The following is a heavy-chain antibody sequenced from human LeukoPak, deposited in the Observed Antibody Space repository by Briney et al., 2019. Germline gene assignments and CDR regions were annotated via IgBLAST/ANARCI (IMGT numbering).Heavy chain of an antibody. CDR2: INYSGNT. V-gene: IGHV4-59*01. Sequence: SETLSLTCTVSGDSISSYYWSWIRQPPGKGLEWMGYINYSGNTNYNPSLKSRVTISVDTSKKQFSLRLTSVTAADTAVYYCAREGRQDYVYFDCWGQGTLVTVSS. J-gene: IGHJ4*02. CDR3: AREGRQDYVYFDC. D-gene: IGHD4-17*01. CDR1: GDSISSYY.